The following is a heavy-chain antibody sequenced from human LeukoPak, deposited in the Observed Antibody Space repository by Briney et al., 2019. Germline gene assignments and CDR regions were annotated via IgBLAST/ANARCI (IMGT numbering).Heavy chain of an antibody. CDR1: GFAFSYYT. CDR3: ARDGDYGGNSEVFDF. CDR2: IRSSSSYI. Sequence: GGSLRLSCAASGFAFSYYTMYWVRQAPGKGLEWVSSIRSSSSYIYDADSVKGRFSISRDNAKNSLFLQMNSLRVEDTAVYYCARDGDYGGNSEVFDFWGQGTLVTVSS. D-gene: IGHD4-23*01. J-gene: IGHJ4*02. V-gene: IGHV3-21*01.